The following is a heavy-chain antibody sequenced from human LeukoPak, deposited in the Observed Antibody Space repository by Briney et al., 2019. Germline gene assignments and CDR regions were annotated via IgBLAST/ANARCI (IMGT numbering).Heavy chain of an antibody. J-gene: IGHJ4*02. Sequence: PGGSLRLSCVVSGFTFSNAWMSRIRQAPGKGPEWVGRIKTKTDGDRTDYAAPVEGRFTISRDDSKNTLSLQMNSLKTEDTAVYYCVGGPARTRYWGQGTLVTVSS. CDR3: VGGPARTRY. CDR2: IKTKTDGDRT. CDR1: GFTFSNAW. D-gene: IGHD3-16*01. V-gene: IGHV3-15*01.